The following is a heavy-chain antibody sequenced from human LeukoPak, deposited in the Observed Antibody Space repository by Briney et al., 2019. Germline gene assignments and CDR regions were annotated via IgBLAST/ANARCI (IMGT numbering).Heavy chain of an antibody. Sequence: KTSETLSLTCAVYGGSFSGYYWSWIRQPPGKGREWIGKINHYGSTNYNPSLKSRGTISVDTSKNQFSLKLSSVTAADTAVYYCARGNYYYDSSGHQNYFDYWGQGTLVTVSS. CDR3: ARGNYYYDSSGHQNYFDY. CDR2: INHYGST. V-gene: IGHV4-34*01. D-gene: IGHD3-22*01. CDR1: GGSFSGYY. J-gene: IGHJ4*02.